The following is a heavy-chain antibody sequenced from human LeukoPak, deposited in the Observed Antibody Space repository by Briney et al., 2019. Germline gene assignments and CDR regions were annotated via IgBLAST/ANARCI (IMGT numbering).Heavy chain of an antibody. D-gene: IGHD4-23*01. V-gene: IGHV3-30*02. CDR3: AKDRFRWADF. J-gene: IGHJ4*02. Sequence: LTGGSLRPSCAASGFVFSNYGMHWVRRAPGKGRGWVAFTRYDGTNGNYADSAKGRFTISRDNSKNTLYLQMNSLRVEDTAVYYCAKDRFRWADFWGQGALVTVSS. CDR1: GFVFSNYG. CDR2: TRYDGTNG.